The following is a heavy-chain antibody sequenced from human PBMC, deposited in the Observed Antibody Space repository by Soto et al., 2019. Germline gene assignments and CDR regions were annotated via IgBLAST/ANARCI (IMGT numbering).Heavy chain of an antibody. CDR3: GRGEMATTGAGFDP. J-gene: IGHJ5*02. CDR2: IHSGST. D-gene: IGHD5-12*01. V-gene: IGHV4-34*01. CDR1: GGSFSAYY. Sequence: QVQLQQWGAGLLKPSETLSLTCSVYGGSFSAYYWSWISQPPGKGLEWIGAIHSGSTKYNPSLKSRVTISVDTSKNQSSLKLCSVTAADTAIYYWGRGEMATTGAGFDPWGQGTQVTVSS.